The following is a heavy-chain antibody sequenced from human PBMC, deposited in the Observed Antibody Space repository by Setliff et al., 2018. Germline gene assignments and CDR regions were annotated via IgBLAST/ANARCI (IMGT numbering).Heavy chain of an antibody. D-gene: IGHD2-2*01. J-gene: IGHJ4*02. CDR2: ISA. CDR1: GYTFTSYY. Sequence: GASVKVSCKAFGYTFTSYYMHWVRQAPGQGLEWMGWISAYAQKFQGRVTMTTDTSTSTAYMELRSLRSDDTAVYYCARGPLDFVVVPAAAKFDYWGQGTLVTVSS. V-gene: IGHV1-18*04. CDR3: ARGPLDFVVVPAAAKFDY.